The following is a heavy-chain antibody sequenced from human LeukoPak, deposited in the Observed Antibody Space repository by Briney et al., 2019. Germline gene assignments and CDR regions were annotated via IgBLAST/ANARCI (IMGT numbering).Heavy chain of an antibody. CDR2: IYSDGST. J-gene: IGHJ4*02. CDR1: GFTVSSNY. Sequence: GGSLRLSCAASGFTVSSNYMTWVRQAPGKGLEWVSVIYSDGSTYYADSVKGRFTISRDNAQNSLYLHLNSLRDEDTAVYYCARETGALGIDYWGQGTLVSVSS. D-gene: IGHD7-27*01. V-gene: IGHV3-53*01. CDR3: ARETGALGIDY.